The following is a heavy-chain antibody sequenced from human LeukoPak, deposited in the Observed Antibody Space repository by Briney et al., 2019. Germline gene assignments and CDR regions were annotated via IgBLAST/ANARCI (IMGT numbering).Heavy chain of an antibody. J-gene: IGHJ5*02. CDR2: RQQDRSDK. D-gene: IGHD4-23*01. CDR3: AIDFGGWFDP. CDR1: GFIVSRYW. Sequence: GRSLRLACAPSGFIVSRYWMGWVRQPPGGGLEWLAKRQQDRSDKYYVDSVKGRFTIAKDNAKNSLYLQMNSLRAEDTAVYYCAIDFGGWFDPWGQGTLVTDSS. V-gene: IGHV3-7*05.